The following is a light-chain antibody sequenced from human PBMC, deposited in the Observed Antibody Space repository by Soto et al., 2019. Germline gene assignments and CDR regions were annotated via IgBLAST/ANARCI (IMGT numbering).Light chain of an antibody. CDR2: GVS. Sequence: EIVLTQSPGTLSLSPWEIATLSCRASQSVSSNYLAWYQHKPGQAPRLLIYGVSSRATDIPDRFSGSGSGTDFTLTISRLEPEDFAVYYCQQYGSSPTWTIGQGTKVDIK. J-gene: IGKJ1*01. V-gene: IGKV3-20*01. CDR1: QSVSSNY. CDR3: QQYGSSPTWT.